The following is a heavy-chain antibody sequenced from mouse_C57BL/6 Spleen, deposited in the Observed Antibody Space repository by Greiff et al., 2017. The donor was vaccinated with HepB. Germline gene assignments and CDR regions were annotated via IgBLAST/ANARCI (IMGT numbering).Heavy chain of an antibody. CDR2: INPNNGGT. V-gene: IGHV1-18*01. J-gene: IGHJ4*01. D-gene: IGHD1-1*01. CDR3: ARGTTVVEGGYAMDY. CDR1: GYTFTDYN. Sequence: VQLQQSGPELVKPGASVKIPCKASGYTFTDYNMDWVKQSHGKSLEWIGDINPNNGGTIYNQKFKGKATLTVDKSSSTAYMELRSLTSEDTAVYYCARGTTVVEGGYAMDYWGQGTSVTVSS.